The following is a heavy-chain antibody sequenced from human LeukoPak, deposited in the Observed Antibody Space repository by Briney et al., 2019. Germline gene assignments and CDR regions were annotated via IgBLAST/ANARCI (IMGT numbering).Heavy chain of an antibody. CDR2: IYYSGST. Sequence: SETLSLTSTDSSGSISSYYWIWIPQPPGKGLVWIVNIYYSGSTNYNPSLKSRATISVDTSKNQFSLKLSSVTAADTAVYYCARHASSGYPLRYWGQGRLVTVSS. D-gene: IGHD3-22*01. V-gene: IGHV4-59*08. CDR3: ARHASSGYPLRY. J-gene: IGHJ4*02. CDR1: SGSISSYY.